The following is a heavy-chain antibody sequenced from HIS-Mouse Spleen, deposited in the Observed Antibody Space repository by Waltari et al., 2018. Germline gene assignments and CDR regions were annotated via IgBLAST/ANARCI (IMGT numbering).Heavy chain of an antibody. V-gene: IGHV4-34*01. CDR3: ARARVRDFDY. Sequence: QVQLQQWGAGLLKPSETLSLTCAVYGGSFSGYYWSWIRQPPGKGLEWIGEINHSGSTNYNPSLKSRVTISVDTSKNQFSLKLSSVTAADTAVYYCARARVRDFDYWGQGTLVTVSS. J-gene: IGHJ4*02. CDR1: GGSFSGYY. D-gene: IGHD4-4*01. CDR2: INHSGST.